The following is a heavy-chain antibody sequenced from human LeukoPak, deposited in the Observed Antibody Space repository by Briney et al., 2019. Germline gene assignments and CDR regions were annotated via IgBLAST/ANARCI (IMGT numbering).Heavy chain of an antibody. CDR1: GFTFSSYA. D-gene: IGHD3-16*01. V-gene: IGHV3-30-3*01. CDR3: ARGEEELRLGESRAFSPDY. CDR2: TSYGGYNK. Sequence: GRSLRLSCEASGFTFSSYAMHWVRQAPGKGLECVAFTSYGGYNKYYTDSVKGRFTISRDNSRSTLYLQMNTLRVDDTAVYFCARGEEELRLGESRAFSPDYWGQGTLVTVSS. J-gene: IGHJ4*02.